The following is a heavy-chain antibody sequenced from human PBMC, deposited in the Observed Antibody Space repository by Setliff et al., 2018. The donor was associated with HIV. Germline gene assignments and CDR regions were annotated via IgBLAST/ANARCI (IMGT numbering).Heavy chain of an antibody. V-gene: IGHV4-61*02. CDR2: IYTSGST. CDR1: GGSISSGSYY. J-gene: IGHJ4*02. CDR3: ARVARGGHSSRWYYFDY. D-gene: IGHD6-13*01. Sequence: LSLTCTVSGGSISSGSYYWSWIRQPAGKGLEWIGRIYTSGSTKYNPSLKSRVTISVDTSKNQFSLKVSSVTAADTAVYYCARVARGGHSSRWYYFDYWGQGTLVTVS.